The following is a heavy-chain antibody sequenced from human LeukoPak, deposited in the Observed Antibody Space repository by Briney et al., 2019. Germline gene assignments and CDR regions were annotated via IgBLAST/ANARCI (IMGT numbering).Heavy chain of an antibody. CDR1: GYSFTSYW. D-gene: IGHD5-18*01. V-gene: IGHV5-51*01. Sequence: GESLKISCKGSGYSFTSYWIGWVRQMPGKGLEWMGIIYPGDSDTRYSPSFQGQVTISADKSISTAYLQWSSLKASDTAMYYCARNHRKVDTAMVWFDPWGQGTLVTVSS. J-gene: IGHJ5*02. CDR2: IYPGDSDT. CDR3: ARNHRKVDTAMVWFDP.